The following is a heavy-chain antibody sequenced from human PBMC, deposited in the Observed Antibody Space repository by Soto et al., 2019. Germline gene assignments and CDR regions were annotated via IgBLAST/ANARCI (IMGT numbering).Heavy chain of an antibody. CDR2: ISYDGNNK. CDR1: GFTFSSYV. J-gene: IGHJ6*02. D-gene: IGHD2-15*01. CDR3: ARAGCDGGRCYTLVGLRYGMDV. Sequence: QVQLVKSGGGVVQPGRSLRLSCAASGFTFSSYVMHWVRQAPGKGLEWVAVISYDGNNKYYADSVKGRFTISRDNSKNTLYLQMNSLRAEDTAVYYCARAGCDGGRCYTLVGLRYGMDVWGQGTTVTVSS. V-gene: IGHV3-30-3*01.